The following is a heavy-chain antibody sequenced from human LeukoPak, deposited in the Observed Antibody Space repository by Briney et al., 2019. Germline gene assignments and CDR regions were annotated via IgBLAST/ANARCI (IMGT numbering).Heavy chain of an antibody. D-gene: IGHD1-1*01. V-gene: IGHV1-18*01. Sequence: ASVTVSCKASGYTFTNYGVSWVRQAPGQGLEWMGWIHTYNGHTNYAQKLQGRVTMTTDTSTSTAYMELSSLRSDDTAVYYCARDPGGTGPYYFDCWGQGTLVTVSS. CDR3: ARDPGGTGPYYFDC. CDR2: IHTYNGHT. CDR1: GYTFTNYG. J-gene: IGHJ4*02.